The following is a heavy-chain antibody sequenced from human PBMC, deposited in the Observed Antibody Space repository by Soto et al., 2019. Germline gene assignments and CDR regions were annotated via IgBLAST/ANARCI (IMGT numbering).Heavy chain of an antibody. J-gene: IGHJ6*02. Sequence: PSETLSLTCTFSCRSIISSSYYWGWIRQPPGKGLEWIGSIYYSGSTYYNPSLKSRVTISVDTSKNQFSLKLSSVTAADTAVYYCARLVTMVRGVIYYYYGMDVWGQGTTVTVSS. CDR2: IYYSGST. D-gene: IGHD3-10*01. V-gene: IGHV4-39*01. CDR1: CRSIISSSYY. CDR3: ARLVTMVRGVIYYYYGMDV.